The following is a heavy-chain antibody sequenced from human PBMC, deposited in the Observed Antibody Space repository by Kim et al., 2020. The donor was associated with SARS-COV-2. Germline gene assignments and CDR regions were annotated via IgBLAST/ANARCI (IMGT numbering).Heavy chain of an antibody. J-gene: IGHJ6*02. CDR2: ISSSSSYI. CDR1: GFTFSSYS. D-gene: IGHD3-10*01. V-gene: IGHV3-21*01. CDR3: ARDRGGGSYELYYYGMDV. Sequence: GGSLRLSCAASGFTFSSYSMNWVRQAPGKGLEWVSSISSSSSYIYYADSVKGRFTISRDNAKNSLYLQMNSLRAEDTAVYYCARDRGGGSYELYYYGMDVWGQGTTVTVSS.